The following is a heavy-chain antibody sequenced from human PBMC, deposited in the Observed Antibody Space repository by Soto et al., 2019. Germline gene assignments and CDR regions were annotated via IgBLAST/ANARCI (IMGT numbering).Heavy chain of an antibody. V-gene: IGHV3-30*18. Sequence: QVQLVESGGGVVQPGRSLRLSCAASGFTFSSYGMHWVRQAPGKGLEWVAVISYDGSNKYYADSVKGRFTISRDNSKNMLYLQMNSLRAEDTAVYYCAKEKPGQLWFGGERSLYFDYWGQGTLVTVSS. CDR2: ISYDGSNK. D-gene: IGHD5-18*01. CDR3: AKEKPGQLWFGGERSLYFDY. CDR1: GFTFSSYG. J-gene: IGHJ4*02.